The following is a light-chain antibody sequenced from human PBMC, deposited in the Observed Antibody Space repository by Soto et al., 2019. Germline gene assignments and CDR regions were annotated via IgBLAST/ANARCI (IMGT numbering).Light chain of an antibody. Sequence: DIQMTQSPSTPSASVGDRVTITCRASQSISSWLAWYQQKPGKAPKLLIYKASSLESGVPSRFSGSGSGTEFTLTISSLQPDDFATYYCQQYNRYSRTFVQGTKV. CDR1: QSISSW. CDR2: KAS. V-gene: IGKV1-5*03. CDR3: QQYNRYSRT. J-gene: IGKJ1*01.